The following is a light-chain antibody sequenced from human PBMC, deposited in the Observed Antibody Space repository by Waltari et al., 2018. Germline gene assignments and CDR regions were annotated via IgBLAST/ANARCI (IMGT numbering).Light chain of an antibody. J-gene: IGKJ2*01. CDR2: LGS. CDR1: QSLLHSNGYNF. CDR3: MQALQAPRT. V-gene: IGKV2-28*01. Sequence: DIVMTQSPLSLPVTPGEPASISCRSSQSLLHSNGYNFLDWYLQKPGQSPQLLIYLGSILASGVPDMFCGSGSGTDLRLKISRVGDEDAGFYYCMQALQAPRTFGQWTKLEI.